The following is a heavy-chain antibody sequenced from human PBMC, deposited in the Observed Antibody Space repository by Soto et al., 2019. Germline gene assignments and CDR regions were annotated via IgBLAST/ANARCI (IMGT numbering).Heavy chain of an antibody. J-gene: IGHJ4*02. CDR3: ARVDYDYIWGSYPAHYFDY. Sequence: ASVKVSCKASGYTFTSYGISWVRQAPGQGLEWMGWISAYNGNTNYAQKLQGRVTMTTDTSTSTAYMELRSLRSDDTAVYYCARVDYDYIWGSYPAHYFDYWGQGTLVTVS. CDR2: ISAYNGNT. D-gene: IGHD3-16*01. CDR1: GYTFTSYG. V-gene: IGHV1-18*01.